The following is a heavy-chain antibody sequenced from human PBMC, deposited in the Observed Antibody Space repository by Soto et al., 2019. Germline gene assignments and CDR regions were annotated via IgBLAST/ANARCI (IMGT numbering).Heavy chain of an antibody. D-gene: IGHD3-3*01. V-gene: IGHV1-18*01. Sequence: GASVKVSCKASGYTFTSYGISWVRQAPGQGLEWMGWISAYNGNTNYAQKLQGRVTMTTDTSTSTAYMELRGLRSDDTAVYYCARVERYDFWSGPRPYYYGMDVWGQGTTVTVSS. CDR2: ISAYNGNT. J-gene: IGHJ6*02. CDR1: GYTFTSYG. CDR3: ARVERYDFWSGPRPYYYGMDV.